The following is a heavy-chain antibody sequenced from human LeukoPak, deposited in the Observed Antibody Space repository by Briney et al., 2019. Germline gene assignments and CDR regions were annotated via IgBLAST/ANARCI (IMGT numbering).Heavy chain of an antibody. D-gene: IGHD2-2*01. CDR1: GYTFTSYG. Sequence: GSVKVSCKASGYTFTSYGISWVRQAPGQGLEWVGWISAYNGNTNYAQKLQGRVTMTTDTSTSTAYMELRSLRSDDTAVYYCAREQATVVVPAATIDYWGQGTLVTVSS. CDR3: AREQATVVVPAATIDY. V-gene: IGHV1-18*01. J-gene: IGHJ4*02. CDR2: ISAYNGNT.